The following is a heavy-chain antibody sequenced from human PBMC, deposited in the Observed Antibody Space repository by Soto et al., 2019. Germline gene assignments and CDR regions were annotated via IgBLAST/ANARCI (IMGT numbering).Heavy chain of an antibody. J-gene: IGHJ4*02. Sequence: GGSLRLSCAAFGSSLSRYGINWVRQAPGKGLEWVANINQDGIEKSYVDSVKDPLSISRENAQNSLHLQLNSLRVDDTAVCYWATGQCELDYWGQWTLLTVCS. CDR2: INQDGIEK. D-gene: IGHD3-10*01. V-gene: IGHV3-7*03. CDR3: ATGQCELDY. CDR1: GSSLSRYG.